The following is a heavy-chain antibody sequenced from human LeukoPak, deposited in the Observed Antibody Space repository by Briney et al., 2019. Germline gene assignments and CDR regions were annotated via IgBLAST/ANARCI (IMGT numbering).Heavy chain of an antibody. CDR2: IYHSGST. J-gene: IGHJ3*02. Sequence: SETLSLTCAVYGGSFSGYYWSWIRQPPGKGLEWIGEIYHSGSTNYNPSLKSRVTISVDKSKNQFSLKLSSVTAADTAVYYCARDRGYSAFDIWGQGTMVTVSS. CDR3: ARDRGYSAFDI. D-gene: IGHD6-13*01. CDR1: GGSFSGYY. V-gene: IGHV4-34*01.